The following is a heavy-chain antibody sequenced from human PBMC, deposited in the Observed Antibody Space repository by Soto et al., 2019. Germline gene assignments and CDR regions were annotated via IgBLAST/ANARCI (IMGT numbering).Heavy chain of an antibody. CDR3: ARGGGAFDV. Sequence: QVQLMQCGAEVMKPGATLKVACKASSYIVTKCGINWVRQAPGQGLEWMGCISEYGDSNYSEKFQDRVSLTTETYTNTAYLELRSLTSDDTGVYFCARGGGAFDVWGQGTQITVSS. J-gene: IGHJ3*01. CDR1: SYIVTKCG. V-gene: IGHV1-18*01. CDR2: ISEYGDS.